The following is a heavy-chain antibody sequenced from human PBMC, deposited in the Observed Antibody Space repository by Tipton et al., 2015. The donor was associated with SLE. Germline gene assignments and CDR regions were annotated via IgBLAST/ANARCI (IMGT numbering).Heavy chain of an antibody. CDR2: IYSGGST. CDR1: GFTVSSNY. Sequence: SLRLSCAASGFTVSSNYMSWVRQAPGKGLEWVSVIYSGGSTYYADSVKGRFTISRDNSKNTLYLQMNSLRAEDTAVYYCAGGVTMIVVVGDSFDIWGQGTMLTVSS. J-gene: IGHJ3*02. D-gene: IGHD3-22*01. V-gene: IGHV3-53*01. CDR3: AGGVTMIVVVGDSFDI.